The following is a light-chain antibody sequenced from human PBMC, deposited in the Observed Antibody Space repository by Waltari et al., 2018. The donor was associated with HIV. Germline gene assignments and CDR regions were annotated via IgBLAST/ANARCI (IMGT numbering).Light chain of an antibody. CDR3: CSYAGSGDV. V-gene: IGLV2-23*02. CDR2: EVS. J-gene: IGLJ1*01. CDR1: SSDVGSYNL. Sequence: QSALTQPASVSGSPGQSITISCTGTSSDVGSYNLVSWYQQHPGKAPNLMIYEVSKRPSGVSNLFSGSKSGNTASLTISGLQAEDEADYYCCSYAGSGDVFGTGTKVTVL.